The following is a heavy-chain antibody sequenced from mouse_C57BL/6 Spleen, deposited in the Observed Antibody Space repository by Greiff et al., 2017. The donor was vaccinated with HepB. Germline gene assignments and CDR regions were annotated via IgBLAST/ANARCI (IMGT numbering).Heavy chain of an antibody. CDR2: IDPSDSYT. V-gene: IGHV1-69*01. J-gene: IGHJ3*01. CDR1: GYTFTSYW. Sequence: QVQLQQSGAELVMPGASVKLSCKASGYTFTSYWMHWVKQRPGQGLEWIGEIDPSDSYTNYTQKFQGKSTLTVDKSSSTAYMQLSSLTSEDSAVYYCARSPYYDDDRRGWFAYWGQGTLVTVSA. CDR3: ARSPYYDDDRRGWFAY. D-gene: IGHD2-4*01.